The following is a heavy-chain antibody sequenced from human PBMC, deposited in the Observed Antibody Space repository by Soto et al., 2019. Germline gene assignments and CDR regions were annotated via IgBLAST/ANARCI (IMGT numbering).Heavy chain of an antibody. J-gene: IGHJ4*02. Sequence: PGGSLRLSCAASGFSFSDYAMHWVRQAPGKGLEWVAVISYDGSSKYYIDSVKGRFTISRDNSKNTVYMQMNSLRAEDTAVYYCAGEDYGGYKVSDYWGQGTLVTVSS. CDR2: ISYDGSSK. D-gene: IGHD5-18*01. CDR1: GFSFSDYA. CDR3: AGEDYGGYKVSDY. V-gene: IGHV3-30-3*01.